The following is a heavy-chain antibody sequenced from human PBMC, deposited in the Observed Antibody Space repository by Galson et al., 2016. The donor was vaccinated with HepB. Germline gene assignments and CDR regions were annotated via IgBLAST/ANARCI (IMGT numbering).Heavy chain of an antibody. D-gene: IGHD6-6*01. CDR1: GGTFNSYT. Sequence: SVKVSCKASGGTFNSYTINWVRQAPGQGLEWMGGIIPIFATTNYAQKFQGRVTITADESTSTAYMELSSLASADTAGYYCARQSIALEETGYSYYDMDVWGQGNPGHRLL. V-gene: IGHV1-69*13. J-gene: IGHJ6*02. CDR3: ARQSIALEETGYSYYDMDV. CDR2: IIPIFATT.